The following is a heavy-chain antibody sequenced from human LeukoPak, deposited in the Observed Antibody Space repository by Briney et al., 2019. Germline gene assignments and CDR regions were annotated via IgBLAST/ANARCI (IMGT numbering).Heavy chain of an antibody. CDR2: ISNDGTNK. D-gene: IGHD3/OR15-3a*01. Sequence: PGGSLRLSCAASGFTFSNYGMHWVRQAPGKGLEWVAVISNDGTNKYYADSVKGRFTFSRDNSKTTLYLQMNSLRTEDTAVYYCAKESTWTGTEANYFDYWGQGTLDSLSS. J-gene: IGHJ4*02. V-gene: IGHV3-30*18. CDR3: AKESTWTGTEANYFDY. CDR1: GFTFSNYG.